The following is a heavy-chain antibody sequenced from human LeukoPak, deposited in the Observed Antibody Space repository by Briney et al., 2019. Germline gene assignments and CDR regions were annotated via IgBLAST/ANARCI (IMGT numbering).Heavy chain of an antibody. CDR2: ISWNSGSI. V-gene: IGHV3-9*01. CDR1: GFTFDDYA. Sequence: GGSLRLSCAASGFTFDDYAMHWVRQAPGEGLEWISGISWNSGSIGYAGSVKGRFTISRDNAKNSPYLQMNSLRAEDTALYYCAKGLGKYSRFYYYMDVWGKGTTVTVSS. J-gene: IGHJ6*03. CDR3: AKGLGKYSRFYYYMDV. D-gene: IGHD6-6*01.